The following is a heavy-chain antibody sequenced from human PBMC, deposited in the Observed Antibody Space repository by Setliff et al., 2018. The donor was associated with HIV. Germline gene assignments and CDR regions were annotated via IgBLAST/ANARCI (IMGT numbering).Heavy chain of an antibody. Sequence: SVKVSCKDSGGTFRSYVINWVRQAPGQGLEWMGGAIPMLGIANHLHKFQGRVTITADKSASTAYMELNSLRSEDTAVYYCARSSYYDVNSPFDYWGQGTRVTVSS. CDR2: AIPMLGIA. D-gene: IGHD3-16*01. CDR1: GGTFRSYV. J-gene: IGHJ4*02. CDR3: ARSSYYDVNSPFDY. V-gene: IGHV1-69*10.